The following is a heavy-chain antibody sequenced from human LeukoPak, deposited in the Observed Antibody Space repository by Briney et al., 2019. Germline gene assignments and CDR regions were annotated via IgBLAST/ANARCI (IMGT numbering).Heavy chain of an antibody. V-gene: IGHV3-20*04. Sequence: GGSLRLSCAGSGYTFDDYGMRWVRHAPGKGLEWVAGINWNGGSTGYAASVKGRCTISRDNAKNALYLEMNSLRAEDTAFYYCVRLGRDGYTYGAAYWGQGTLVTVSS. CDR1: GYTFDDYG. CDR2: INWNGGST. CDR3: VRLGRDGYTYGAAY. D-gene: IGHD5-24*01. J-gene: IGHJ1*01.